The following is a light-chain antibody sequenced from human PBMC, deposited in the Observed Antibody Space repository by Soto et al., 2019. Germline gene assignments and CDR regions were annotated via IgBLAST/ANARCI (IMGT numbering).Light chain of an antibody. CDR3: SSHAGSSAFYV. Sequence: QSALTQPASVSGSPGQSITISCTGTSSDIGAYDYVSWYQQYPGRVPKLLIHEVTNRPSGVSDRFSGSKSGNTASLTISGLQTEDEADYYCSSHAGSSAFYVFGTGTKLTGL. J-gene: IGLJ1*01. V-gene: IGLV2-14*01. CDR2: EVT. CDR1: SSDIGAYDY.